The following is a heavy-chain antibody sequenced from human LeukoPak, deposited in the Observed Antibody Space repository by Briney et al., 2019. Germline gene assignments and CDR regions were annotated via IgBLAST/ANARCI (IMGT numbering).Heavy chain of an antibody. CDR1: GFTFSDSD. Sequence: GGSLRLSCSASGFTFSDSDSHWVRQASGKGLEWVGRITTKRNKYATAESPSVKASFTISRNDSENTAYLQMNSLKTEDTALYYCTTYRSGHYWSQRTLVTVSS. D-gene: IGHD6-19*01. V-gene: IGHV3-73*01. CDR2: ITTKRNKYAT. CDR3: TTYRSGHY. J-gene: IGHJ4*02.